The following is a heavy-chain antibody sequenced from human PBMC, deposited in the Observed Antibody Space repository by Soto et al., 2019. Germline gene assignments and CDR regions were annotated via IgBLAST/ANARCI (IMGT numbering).Heavy chain of an antibody. CDR1: GDSISTYY. Sequence: SETLSLTCTVSGDSISTYYWSWIRQPPGKGLEWIGYIYYSGSTNYNPSLKSRVTISVDTSKNQLSLKLRSVTAADTAVYYCARSRLYYPDYWGQGTLVTVSS. J-gene: IGHJ4*02. CDR2: IYYSGST. V-gene: IGHV4-59*01. D-gene: IGHD1-26*01. CDR3: ARSRLYYPDY.